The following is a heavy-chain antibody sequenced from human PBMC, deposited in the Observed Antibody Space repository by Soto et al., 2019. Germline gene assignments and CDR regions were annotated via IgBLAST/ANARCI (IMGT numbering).Heavy chain of an antibody. V-gene: IGHV1-69*13. J-gene: IGHJ4*02. CDR1: GGTFSSYA. CDR2: IIPIFGTA. CDR3: ACSTLGYCSGGSCWTPFDY. Sequence: SVKVSCKASGGTFSSYAISWVRQAPGQGLEWMGGIIPIFGTANYAQKFQGRVTITADESTSTAYMELSSLRPEDTAVYYCACSTLGYCSGGSCWTPFDYWGQGTLVTVSS. D-gene: IGHD2-15*01.